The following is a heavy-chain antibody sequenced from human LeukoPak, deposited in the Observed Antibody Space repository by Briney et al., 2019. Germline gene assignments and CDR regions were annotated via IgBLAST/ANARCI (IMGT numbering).Heavy chain of an antibody. D-gene: IGHD3-3*01. J-gene: IGHJ4*02. CDR2: IYYSGST. V-gene: IGHV4-30-4*08. CDR1: GGSISSGDYY. CDR3: ARESNIRFLEWLLHY. Sequence: PSQTLSLTCTVSGGSISSGDYYWSWIRQPPGKGLEWIGYIYYSGSTYYNPSLKSRVTISVDTSKNQFSLKLSPVTAADTAVYYCARESNIRFLEWLLHYWGQGTLVTVSS.